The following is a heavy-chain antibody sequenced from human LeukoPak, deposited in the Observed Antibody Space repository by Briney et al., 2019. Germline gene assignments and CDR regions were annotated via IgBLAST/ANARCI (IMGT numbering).Heavy chain of an antibody. Sequence: PGGSLRLSCVASGFTFSDYYMSWIRQAPGKGLEWVSYIGTSGSPIYYADSVKGRFTISRDNAKNSLYLQMNSLRAEDTAVYYCARAVKPIKWFGEFFDAFDIWGQGTMVTVSS. J-gene: IGHJ3*02. CDR1: GFTFSDYY. CDR3: ARAVKPIKWFGEFFDAFDI. D-gene: IGHD3-10*01. V-gene: IGHV3-11*04. CDR2: IGTSGSPI.